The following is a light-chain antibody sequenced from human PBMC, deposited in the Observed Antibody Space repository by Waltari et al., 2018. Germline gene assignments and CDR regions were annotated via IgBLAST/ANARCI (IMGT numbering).Light chain of an antibody. V-gene: IGLV1-51*01. J-gene: IGLJ2*01. CDR1: RSTIGNNS. CDR2: DNY. CDR3: GTWDTGLEVVVL. Sequence: HSVLTQPLSVSAAPGQRVTISYSGGRSTIGNNSVSWSQQVPGAAPKLLIYDNYKRPPGIPARFSASKSGTSATLVISGLQTGDEADYYCGTWDTGLEVVVLFGGGTKLKVL.